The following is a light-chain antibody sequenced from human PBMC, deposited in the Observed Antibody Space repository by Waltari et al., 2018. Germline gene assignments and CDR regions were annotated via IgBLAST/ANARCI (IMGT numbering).Light chain of an antibody. CDR1: SSNIGAGYD. CDR3: QSYDSSLSGFWV. V-gene: IGLV1-40*01. J-gene: IGLJ3*02. Sequence: QSVLTQPPSVSGAPGQRVTISCTGSSSNIGAGYDVHWYQQLPGTAPKLLIYGNPHRPPGVPDRCSGSKSGTSASLAITGLQAEDEADYYCQSYDSSLSGFWVFGGGTKLTVL. CDR2: GNP.